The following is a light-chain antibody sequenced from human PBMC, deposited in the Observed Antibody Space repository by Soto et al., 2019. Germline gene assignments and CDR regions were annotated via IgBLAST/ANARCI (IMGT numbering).Light chain of an antibody. Sequence: DIQMTQSPSTLSAFVGDRVTITCRASQSISSWLAWHQQKPGEAPKLLIFTGSLLHSGVPPRFSGSGSGTDFTLTISSLQPEDFATYYCQQTLSFPPTFGQGTKVDIK. CDR3: QQTLSFPPT. CDR1: QSISSW. V-gene: IGKV1-12*01. J-gene: IGKJ1*01. CDR2: TGS.